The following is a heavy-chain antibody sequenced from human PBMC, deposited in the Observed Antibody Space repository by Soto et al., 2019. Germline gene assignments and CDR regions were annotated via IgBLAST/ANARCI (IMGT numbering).Heavy chain of an antibody. Sequence: QVQLQHWGAGLLKPSETLSLTCAVYGGSFSDYHWSWIRQSPGKGLEWIGEINHRGRTNFNPSLKSRLTISVDTSKNQFSLKVKSVTAADTAVYYCASGEVGAASQKIDYWGRGTPVTVSS. CDR3: ASGEVGAASQKIDY. D-gene: IGHD3-16*01. CDR1: GGSFSDYH. J-gene: IGHJ4*02. V-gene: IGHV4-34*02. CDR2: INHRGRT.